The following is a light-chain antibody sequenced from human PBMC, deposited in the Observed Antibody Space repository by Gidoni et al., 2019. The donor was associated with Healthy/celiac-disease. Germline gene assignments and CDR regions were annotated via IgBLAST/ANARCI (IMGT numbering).Light chain of an antibody. CDR2: GAS. CDR3: QQYNNWPPWT. J-gene: IGKJ1*01. V-gene: IGKV3-15*01. CDR1: QSVSSN. Sequence: EIVMTQSPATLSVSPGERATLSCRASQSVSSNLAWYQQKPGQAPRLLIYGASTRATGIPARLSGSGSGTEFTLTISSLQYEDFAGYYCQQYNNWPPWTFGQGTKVEIK.